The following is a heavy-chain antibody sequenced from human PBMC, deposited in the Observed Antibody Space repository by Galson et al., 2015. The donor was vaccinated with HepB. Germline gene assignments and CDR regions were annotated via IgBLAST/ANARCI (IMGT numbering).Heavy chain of an antibody. Sequence: SLRLSCAASGFTFSSYSMNWVRQAPGKGLEWVSSISSSSSYIYYADSVKGRFTISRDNAKNSLYLQMNSLRAEDTAVYYCARASGGDCYPPACYYYYMDVWGKGTTVTVSS. CDR1: GFTFSSYS. V-gene: IGHV3-21*01. J-gene: IGHJ6*03. CDR3: ARASGGDCYPPACYYYYMDV. D-gene: IGHD2-21*01. CDR2: ISSSSSYI.